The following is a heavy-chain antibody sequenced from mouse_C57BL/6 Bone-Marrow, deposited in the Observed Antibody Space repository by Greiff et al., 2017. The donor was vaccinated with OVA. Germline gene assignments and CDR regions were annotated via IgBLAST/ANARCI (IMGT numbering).Heavy chain of an antibody. CDR2: IRSKSNIYAT. CDR1: GFSFNTYA. Sequence: EVQLQQSGGGLVQPKGSLKLSCAASGFSFNTYAMNWVRQAPGKGLEWVARIRSKSNIYATYYADSVKDRFTISRDDSESMLYQQMNNRKTEDTAMYYCVGGYGFYCAMDDWGQGTSVTVSS. CDR3: VGGYGFYCAMDD. D-gene: IGHD1-1*02. J-gene: IGHJ4*01. V-gene: IGHV10-1*01.